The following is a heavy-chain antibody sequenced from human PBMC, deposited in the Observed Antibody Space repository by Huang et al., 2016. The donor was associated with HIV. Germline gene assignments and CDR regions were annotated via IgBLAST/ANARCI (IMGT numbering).Heavy chain of an antibody. CDR3: ARRWYYDFWSGSSYYFGS. Sequence: QLQLQESGPGQLKPSETLSLTCTVSGGSIDNRNSYWGWIRQPPGKGLEWIGNIDYSRTTEDNPSLKSRVTITVDTSNNHFSRRLDAGNAADTAVYYCARRWYYDFWSGSSYYFGSWGQGTLVTVSS. D-gene: IGHD3-3*01. CDR1: GGSIDNRNSY. J-gene: IGHJ4*02. V-gene: IGHV4-39*02. CDR2: IDYSRTT.